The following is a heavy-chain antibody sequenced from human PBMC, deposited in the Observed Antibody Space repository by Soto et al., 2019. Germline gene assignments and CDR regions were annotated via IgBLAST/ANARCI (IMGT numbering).Heavy chain of an antibody. CDR1: GFTFSSYA. J-gene: IGHJ4*02. CDR3: AKDALLWFGELLDGDY. Sequence: GGSLRLSCAASGFTFSSYAMSWVRQAPGKGLEWVSAISGNGGSTYYADSVKGRFTISRDNSKNTLYLQMNSLRAEDTAVYYCAKDALLWFGELLDGDYWGQGTLVTVSS. V-gene: IGHV3-23*01. CDR2: ISGNGGST. D-gene: IGHD3-10*01.